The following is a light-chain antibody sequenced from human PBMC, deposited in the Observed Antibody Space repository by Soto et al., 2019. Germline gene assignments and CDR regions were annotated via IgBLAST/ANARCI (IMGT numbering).Light chain of an antibody. CDR3: QQYNNWPMWT. CDR2: GAS. J-gene: IGKJ1*01. Sequence: EIVMTQSPATLSVSPGERATLSCRAIQSITRNLAWYQQSPGQXXRLLIYGASTRATGIPARFSGSGSGTEFTLTSNSLQAEDFAVYYCQQYNNWPMWTVGQVTKVDIK. V-gene: IGKV3-15*01. CDR1: QSITRN.